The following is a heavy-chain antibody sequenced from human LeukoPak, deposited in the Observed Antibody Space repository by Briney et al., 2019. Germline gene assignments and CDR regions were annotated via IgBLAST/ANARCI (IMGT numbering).Heavy chain of an antibody. CDR3: ARQVAGTALFD. Sequence: GEPLKISCKGSGYSFTSYWIGWVRQMPGKGLEWMGIIYPGDSDTRYIPSFQGQVTISADKSISTAYLQWNSLKASDTAMYYCARQVAGTALFDWGQGTLVTVSS. CDR2: IYPGDSDT. V-gene: IGHV5-51*01. CDR1: GYSFTSYW. J-gene: IGHJ4*02. D-gene: IGHD6-19*01.